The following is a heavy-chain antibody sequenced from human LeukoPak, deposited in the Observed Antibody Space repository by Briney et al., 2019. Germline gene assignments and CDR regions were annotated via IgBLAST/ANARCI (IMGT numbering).Heavy chain of an antibody. CDR3: RGWELPIDY. D-gene: IGHD1-26*01. J-gene: IGHJ4*02. CDR1: GFTFSSYA. CDR2: IYYSGST. V-gene: IGHV4-39*07. Sequence: GSLRLSCAASGFTFSSYAMHWVRQAPGKGLEWIGSIYYSGSTYYNPSLKSRVTISVDTSKNQFSLKLSSVTAADTAVYYCRGWELPIDYWGQGTLVTVSS.